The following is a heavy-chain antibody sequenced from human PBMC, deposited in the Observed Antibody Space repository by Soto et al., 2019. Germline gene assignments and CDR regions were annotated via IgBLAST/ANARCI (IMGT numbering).Heavy chain of an antibody. J-gene: IGHJ6*03. CDR1: GGSISSYY. Sequence: SETLSLTCTVSGGSISSYYWSWIRQPPGKGLEWIAYIYYSGSTTYNPSLKSRVTISVDASKNQFSLKLTSVTAADTAVYYCVRTGYRMVYYMDVWGKGTTVTVSS. D-gene: IGHD2-2*02. V-gene: IGHV4-59*01. CDR3: VRTGYRMVYYMDV. CDR2: IYYSGST.